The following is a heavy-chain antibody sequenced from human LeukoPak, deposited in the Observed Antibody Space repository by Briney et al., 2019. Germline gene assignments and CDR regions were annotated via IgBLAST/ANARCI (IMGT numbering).Heavy chain of an antibody. J-gene: IGHJ5*02. D-gene: IGHD6-13*01. CDR1: GGSFSGYY. V-gene: IGHV4-34*01. CDR3: ARGRWWRIAAAGTCWFDP. CDR2: INHSGST. Sequence: SETLSLTCAVYGGSFSGYYWSWIRQPPGKGLEWIGEINHSGSTNYNLSLKSRVTISVDTSKNQFSLRLSSVTAADTAVYYCARGRWWRIAAAGTCWFDPWGQGTLVTVSS.